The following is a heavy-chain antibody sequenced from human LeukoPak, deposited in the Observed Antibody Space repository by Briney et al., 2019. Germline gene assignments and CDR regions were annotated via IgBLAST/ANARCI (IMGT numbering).Heavy chain of an antibody. V-gene: IGHV4-59*01. J-gene: IGHJ4*02. CDR1: GGSISNYY. CDR2: MHSSGSN. D-gene: IGHD1-26*01. CDR3: ARDIRIVGATLYFDY. Sequence: SETLSLTCTVSGGSISNYYWSWIRQPPGKGLEWVGCMHSSGSNSYNLSLKSRLTMSIDTSKNQLSLKMRSVTTADTAVYYCARDIRIVGATLYFDYWGQGTLVTVSS.